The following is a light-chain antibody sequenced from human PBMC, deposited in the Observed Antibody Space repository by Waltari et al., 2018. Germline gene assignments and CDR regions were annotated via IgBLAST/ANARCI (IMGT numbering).Light chain of an antibody. J-gene: IGLJ2*01. CDR1: SSDVGTYNY. Sequence: QSALTQPTSVSGSPGQSITLSCTGTSSDVGTYNYVSWYQQFPGKAPKLVIYDVSDRPQGISTRCSGSKSGNTASLTISGLQAEDEAVYYCSSYLSSSTLERIFGGGTKLTVL. CDR2: DVS. CDR3: SSYLSSSTLERI. V-gene: IGLV2-14*03.